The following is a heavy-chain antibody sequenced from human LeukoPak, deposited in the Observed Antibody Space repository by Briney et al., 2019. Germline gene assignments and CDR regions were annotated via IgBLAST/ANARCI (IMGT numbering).Heavy chain of an antibody. CDR3: ARGGVDFWSGYYSWFDP. CDR2: IIPIFGTA. Sequence: SVKVSCKASGGTFSSYAISWVRQAPGQGLEWMGGIIPIFGTANYTQKFQGRVTITADESTSTAYMELSSLRSEDTAVYYCARGGVDFWSGYYSWFDPWGQGTLVTVSS. D-gene: IGHD3-3*01. J-gene: IGHJ5*02. V-gene: IGHV1-69*01. CDR1: GGTFSSYA.